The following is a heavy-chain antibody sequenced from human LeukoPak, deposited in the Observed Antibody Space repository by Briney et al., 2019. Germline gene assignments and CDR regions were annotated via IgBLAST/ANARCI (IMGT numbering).Heavy chain of an antibody. CDR1: GFTFSGSA. V-gene: IGHV3-73*01. CDR2: IRSKAKSYAT. D-gene: IGHD3-3*01. J-gene: IGHJ6*03. CDR3: TREYYFWSGYRYYYYYYYMDV. Sequence: PGGSLKLSCAASGFTFSGSAMHWVRQASGKGLEWVGRIRSKAKSYATAYAASVKGMFTISRDDSKNTAYLQMNSLQPEDTAVYCCTREYYFWSGYRYYYYYYYMDVWGKGTTVTVSS.